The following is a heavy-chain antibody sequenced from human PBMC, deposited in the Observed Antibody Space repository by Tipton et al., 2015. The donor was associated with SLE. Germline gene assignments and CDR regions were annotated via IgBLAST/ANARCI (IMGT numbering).Heavy chain of an antibody. J-gene: IGHJ3*02. V-gene: IGHV4-61*09. D-gene: IGHD5-12*01. CDR2: IHTSGQIYPTGST. CDR1: GASIASGSYY. CDR3: AGGGVATMGGYAFEI. Sequence: TLSLTCTVSGASIASGSYYWSWIRQPAGKGLEWVGHIHTSGQIYPTGSTNYNPSLKSRVTISVDRSKNQFSLKLSSVTAADMALYYCAGGGVATMGGYAFEIWGQGTMVTVSS.